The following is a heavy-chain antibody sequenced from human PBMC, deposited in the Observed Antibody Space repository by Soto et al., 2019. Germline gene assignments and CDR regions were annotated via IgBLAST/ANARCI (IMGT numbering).Heavy chain of an antibody. J-gene: IGHJ4*02. CDR2: IYYSGST. CDR1: GGSISSYY. D-gene: IGHD6-6*01. V-gene: IGHV4-59*08. CDR3: ARSKAARPPRGGFDY. Sequence: SETLSLTCTVSGGSISSYYWRWIRQLPGKGLEWIGYIYYSGSTNYNPSLKSRVTISVDTSKNQFSLKLSSVTAADTAVYYCARSKAARPPRGGFDYWGQGTLVTVAS.